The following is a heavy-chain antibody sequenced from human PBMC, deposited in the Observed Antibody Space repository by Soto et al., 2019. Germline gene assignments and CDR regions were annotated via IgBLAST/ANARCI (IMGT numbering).Heavy chain of an antibody. D-gene: IGHD3-10*01. V-gene: IGHV3-49*03. CDR1: GFTFGDYA. Sequence: EVQLVESGGGLEQPGRSLRLSCTASGFTFGDYAMIWFRQAPGKGLEWVGFITSKRYGGTTEYAASVKGRFTISRDDSKSIAYPQMNSLKNADTAVYHCSSVPRIKRGAHLDYWGQGTLVTVSS. CDR3: SSVPRIKRGAHLDY. J-gene: IGHJ4*02. CDR2: ITSKRYGGTT.